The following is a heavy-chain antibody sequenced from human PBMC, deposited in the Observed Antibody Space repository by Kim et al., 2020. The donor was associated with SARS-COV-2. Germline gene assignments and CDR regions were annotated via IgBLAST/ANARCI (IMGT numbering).Heavy chain of an antibody. Sequence: SVKVHLTLSRDNSKHPLYLKMNSLSAEDTAVYYCARGYYDSSGYYPYFDYWGQGTLVTVSS. D-gene: IGHD3-22*01. J-gene: IGHJ4*02. V-gene: IGHV3-30*07. CDR3: ARGYYDSSGYYPYFDY.